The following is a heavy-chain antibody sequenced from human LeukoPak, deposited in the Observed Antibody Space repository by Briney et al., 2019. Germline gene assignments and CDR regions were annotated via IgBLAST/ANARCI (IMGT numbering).Heavy chain of an antibody. D-gene: IGHD2-2*01. V-gene: IGHV4-59*01. Sequence: SETLSLTCTLSGGSIRDYHWTWTRPSPGKTLEWIGCTHKSGSTTYNPSLNSRVTIPEDTSQTQSCLHLSSVTAAAPALYYCASDLRPYCRSGRFIYDAFDIWGQGTMVTV. CDR3: ASDLRPYCRSGRFIYDAFDI. J-gene: IGHJ3*02. CDR2: THKSGST. CDR1: GGSIRDYH.